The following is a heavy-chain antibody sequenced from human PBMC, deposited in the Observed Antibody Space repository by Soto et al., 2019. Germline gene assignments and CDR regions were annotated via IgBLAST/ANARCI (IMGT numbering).Heavy chain of an antibody. CDR2: IYHSGST. CDR3: ARQAGYDILTGYEAWFDP. V-gene: IGHV4-30-2*01. Sequence: QLQLQESGSGLVKPSQTLSLTCAVSGGSISSGGYSWSWIRQPPGKGLEWIGYIYHSGSTYYNPCLKRRVTTSVARSKTQFSLKLRSVTAADTAVYYCARQAGYDILTGYEAWFDPWGQGTLVTVSS. D-gene: IGHD3-9*01. CDR1: GGSISSGGYS. J-gene: IGHJ5*02.